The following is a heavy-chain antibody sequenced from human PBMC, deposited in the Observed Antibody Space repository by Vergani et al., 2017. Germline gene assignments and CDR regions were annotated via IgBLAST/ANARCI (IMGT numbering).Heavy chain of an antibody. CDR3: ARDGGEYDKDALDV. J-gene: IGHJ3*01. V-gene: IGHV4-61*02. CDR2: SYTSGAT. CDR1: GGSFSTGGQS. D-gene: IGHD2-21*01. Sequence: QVQLQESGPGLVKPSQTLSLTCTVSGGSFSTGGQSWTWLRQSAGKGLEWIERSYTSGATNSNPSLRSRAIMSVDASKTQFSLKLTSVTAADTAVYYCARDGGEYDKDALDVWGQGTKVTVTS.